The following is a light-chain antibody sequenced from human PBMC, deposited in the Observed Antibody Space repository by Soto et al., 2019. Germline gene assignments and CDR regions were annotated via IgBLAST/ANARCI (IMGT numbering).Light chain of an antibody. J-gene: IGLJ1*01. CDR1: SSDVGAYNY. V-gene: IGLV2-14*03. CDR2: DVN. Sequence: QSALTQPASVSGSPGQSITISCTGTSSDVGAYNYVSWYQQHPGKAPKVMIYDVNSRPSGVSNRFSGSKSGNTASLTISGLQAEDEADYYCSSYTTSSAYVFGTGTKLTVL. CDR3: SSYTTSSAYV.